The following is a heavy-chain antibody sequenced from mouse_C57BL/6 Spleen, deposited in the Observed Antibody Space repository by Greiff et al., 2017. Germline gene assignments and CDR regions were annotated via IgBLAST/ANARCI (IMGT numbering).Heavy chain of an antibody. J-gene: IGHJ3*01. CDR3: ASDYDYGAY. CDR1: GYSITSGYY. CDR2: ISYDGSN. D-gene: IGHD2-4*01. Sequence: VQLQQSGPGLVKPSQSLSLTCSVTGYSITSGYYWNWIRQFPGNKLEWMGYISYDGSNNYNPSLKNRISITRDTSKNQFFLKLNSVTTEDTATYYCASDYDYGAYWGQGTLVTVSA. V-gene: IGHV3-6*01.